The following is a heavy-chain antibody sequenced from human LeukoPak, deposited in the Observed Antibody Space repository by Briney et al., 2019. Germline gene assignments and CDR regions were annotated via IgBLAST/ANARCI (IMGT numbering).Heavy chain of an antibody. V-gene: IGHV3-15*01. CDR2: IKRKTDGGTT. J-gene: IGHJ4*02. CDR3: TTDFRYSIGY. D-gene: IGHD6-13*01. CDR1: GFTFSNAW. Sequence: PGGSLRLSCAASGFTFSNAWMNWVRQAPGKGLEWVGRIKRKTDGGTTDYAAPVKGRFTISRDDSKNMLYLQMNSLKTEDTAVYYCTTDFRYSIGYWGQGTLVTVSS.